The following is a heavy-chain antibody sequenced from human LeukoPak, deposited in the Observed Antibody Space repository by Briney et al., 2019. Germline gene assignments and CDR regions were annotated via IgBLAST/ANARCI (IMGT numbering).Heavy chain of an antibody. CDR2: IYHSGST. D-gene: IGHD6-13*01. J-gene: IGHJ4*02. Sequence: PSETLSLTCTVSGGSISSGGYYWSWIRQPPGKGLEWIGYIYHSGSTYYNPSLKSRVTISVDTSKNQFSLKLSSVTAADTAVYYCARDVAAAVLDYWGQGTLVTVSS. V-gene: IGHV4-30-2*05. CDR3: ARDVAAAVLDY. CDR1: GGSISSGGYY.